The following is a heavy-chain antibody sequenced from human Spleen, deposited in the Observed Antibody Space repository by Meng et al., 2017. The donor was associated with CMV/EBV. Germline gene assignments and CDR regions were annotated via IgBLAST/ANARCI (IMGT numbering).Heavy chain of an antibody. CDR2: IYYSGST. Sequence: CTVSGGSISSYYWSWIRQPPGKGLEWIGYIYYSGSTNYNPSLKSRVTISVDTSKNQFSLKLSSVTAADTAVYYCAREGSGSYYIYFDYWGQGTLVTVSS. V-gene: IGHV4-59*01. CDR3: AREGSGSYYIYFDY. CDR1: GGSISSYY. D-gene: IGHD3-10*01. J-gene: IGHJ4*02.